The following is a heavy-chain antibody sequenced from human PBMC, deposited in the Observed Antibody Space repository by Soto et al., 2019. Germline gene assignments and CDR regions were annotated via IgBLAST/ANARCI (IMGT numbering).Heavy chain of an antibody. CDR1: GFPFNNYA. V-gene: IGHV3-23*01. Sequence: AQLLESGGGLVQPGGSLRLSCAASGFPFNNYAMSWVRQAPGKGLEWVSAIRGSDESTYYAQSVKGRFTISRDNSKNTLNLQVNSLRAEDTAVYYCAKSRSVEDGFDIWGQGTMVTVSS. CDR3: AKSRSVEDGFDI. J-gene: IGHJ3*02. CDR2: IRGSDEST.